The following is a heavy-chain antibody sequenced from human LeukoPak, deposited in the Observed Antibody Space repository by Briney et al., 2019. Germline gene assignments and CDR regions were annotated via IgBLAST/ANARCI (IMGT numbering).Heavy chain of an antibody. D-gene: IGHD6-6*01. CDR1: GNSISTSKSY. V-gene: IGHV4-39*07. CDR3: ARDFSSSSTVYYYYYMDV. CDR2: IYFSGNT. J-gene: IGHJ6*03. Sequence: SETLSLTCTVSGNSISTSKSYWGWIRQPPLKGLEWIGSIYFSGNTYYNASLKSRVTISVDTSKNQFSLTLTSVTAADTAIYYCARDFSSSSTVYYYYYMDVWGKGTTVTVSS.